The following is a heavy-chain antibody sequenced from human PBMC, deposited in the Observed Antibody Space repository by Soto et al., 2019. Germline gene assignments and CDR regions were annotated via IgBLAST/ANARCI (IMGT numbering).Heavy chain of an antibody. J-gene: IGHJ4*02. CDR3: ARSSRRTPTPYGELDY. CDR2: IIPILGIA. Sequence: SVKVSCKASGCTFSSYTISWVRQAPGQGLEWMGRIIPILGIANYAQKFQGRVTITADKSTSTAYMELSSLRSEDTAVYYCARSSRRTPTPYGELDYWGQGTLVTVSS. D-gene: IGHD4-17*01. CDR1: GCTFSSYT. V-gene: IGHV1-69*02.